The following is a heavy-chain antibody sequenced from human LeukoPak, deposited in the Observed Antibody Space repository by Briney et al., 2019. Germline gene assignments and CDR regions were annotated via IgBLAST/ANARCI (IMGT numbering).Heavy chain of an antibody. Sequence: ASVKVSCKASGYTFTSYYIHWVRQAPGQGLEWMGIINPSGGSTSYAQKFQGRVTMTRDTSTSTVYMELSSLRSEDTAVYYCARDTTPPYIVVVPAAPKYWFDPWGQGTLGTVSS. CDR2: INPSGGST. CDR1: GYTFTSYY. V-gene: IGHV1-46*01. CDR3: ARDTTPPYIVVVPAAPKYWFDP. D-gene: IGHD2-2*01. J-gene: IGHJ5*02.